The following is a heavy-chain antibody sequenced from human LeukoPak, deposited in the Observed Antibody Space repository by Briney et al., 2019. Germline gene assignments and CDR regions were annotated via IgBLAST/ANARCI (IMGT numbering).Heavy chain of an antibody. CDR2: ISSSSSYI. V-gene: IGHV3-21*01. CDR1: GFTFSSYS. D-gene: IGHD3-22*01. CDR3: ARFRATWLTGNYFDY. J-gene: IGHJ4*02. Sequence: GGSLRLSCAASGFTFSSYSMNWVRQAPGKGLEWVSSISSSSSYIYYADSVKGRFTISRDNAKNSLYLQMNSLRAEDTAVYYCARFRATWLTGNYFDYWGQGTLVTVSS.